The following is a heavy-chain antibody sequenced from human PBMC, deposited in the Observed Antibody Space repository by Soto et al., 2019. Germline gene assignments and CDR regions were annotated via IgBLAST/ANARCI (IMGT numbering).Heavy chain of an antibody. D-gene: IGHD3-10*01. CDR2: IKEDGSEK. CDR3: ARVRPGNYRDY. CDR1: GFTFSNLW. J-gene: IGHJ4*02. V-gene: IGHV3-7*03. Sequence: PWGSLRLSHAASGFTFSNLWMDWVRQAPGTGLEWVAKIKEDGSEKYYADSLKGRFIISGDKARNSVYLQMNSLRAEDTAVYYCARVRPGNYRDYWGQGTLVTVSS.